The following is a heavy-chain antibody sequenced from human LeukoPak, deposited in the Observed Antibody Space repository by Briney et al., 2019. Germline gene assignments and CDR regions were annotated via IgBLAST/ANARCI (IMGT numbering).Heavy chain of an antibody. D-gene: IGHD6-6*01. Sequence: GESLKISCKGSGYTFSTYWIGWVRQMPGKGLEWMGIIYPGDSDTRYSPSFQGQVTISADKSISTAYLQWSSLKASDTTMYYCARFGASITTRPDYYYGMDDWGQGTTVTVSS. CDR2: IYPGDSDT. V-gene: IGHV5-51*01. CDR1: GYTFSTYW. CDR3: ARFGASITTRPDYYYGMDD. J-gene: IGHJ6*02.